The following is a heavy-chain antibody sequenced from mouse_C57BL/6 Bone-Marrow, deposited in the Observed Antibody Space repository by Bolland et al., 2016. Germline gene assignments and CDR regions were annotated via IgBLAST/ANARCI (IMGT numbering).Heavy chain of an antibody. Sequence: VKGRFTISRDNAKNNLYLQMSHLKSEDTAMYYCARDRMVTTDYWGQGTLV. V-gene: IGHV5-4*01. J-gene: IGHJ3*01. D-gene: IGHD2-2*01. CDR3: ARDRMVTTDY.